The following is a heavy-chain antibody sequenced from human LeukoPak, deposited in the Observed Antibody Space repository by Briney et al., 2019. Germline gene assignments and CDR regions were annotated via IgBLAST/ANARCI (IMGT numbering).Heavy chain of an antibody. V-gene: IGHV3-30*04. J-gene: IGHJ4*02. CDR3: AKDVGWMVAAGTNFDY. Sequence: GRSLRLSCAASGFTFSSYAMHWVRQAPGKGLEWVAFMHYDRRTKYYADSVKGRFTISRDNSKNTLYLQMNSLRAEDTAVYYCAKDVGWMVAAGTNFDYWGQGTLVTVSS. D-gene: IGHD2-15*01. CDR2: MHYDRRTK. CDR1: GFTFSSYA.